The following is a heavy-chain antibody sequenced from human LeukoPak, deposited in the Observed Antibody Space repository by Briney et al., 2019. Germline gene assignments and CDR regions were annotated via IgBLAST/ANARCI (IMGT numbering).Heavy chain of an antibody. CDR3: ARGKNRYYYDSSGYYND. Sequence: ASVKVSCKASGYTSTTYEINWVRQATGQGLEWMGWMNPNSGNTGYAQNFQGRVTMTRNTSISTAYMELISLRSEDTAVYYCARGKNRYYYDSSGYYNDWGQGTLVTVSS. V-gene: IGHV1-8*01. CDR1: GYTSTTYE. CDR2: MNPNSGNT. J-gene: IGHJ4*02. D-gene: IGHD3-22*01.